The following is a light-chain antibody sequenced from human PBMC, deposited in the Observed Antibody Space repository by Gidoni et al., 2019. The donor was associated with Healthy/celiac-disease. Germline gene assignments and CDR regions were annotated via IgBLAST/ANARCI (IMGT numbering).Light chain of an antibody. CDR3: QQRSNVPRT. CDR2: DAA. V-gene: IGKV3-11*01. CDR1: HSVSSY. J-gene: IGKJ4*01. Sequence: EIVLTQSPATLSLYPRERATLACRASHSVSSYLAWYQQQPGQAPRLLIYDAANRATGIPARFSGSWSGTDFTLTISSLEPEDFAVYYFQQRSNVPRTFGGGTKVEIK.